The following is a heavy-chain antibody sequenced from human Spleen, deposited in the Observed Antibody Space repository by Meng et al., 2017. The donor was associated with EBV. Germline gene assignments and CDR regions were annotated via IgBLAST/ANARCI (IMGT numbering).Heavy chain of an antibody. Sequence: QVQLVQSGPEVKRPGSSVKVSCKVSGGIFSNYDISWVRQAPGQGLEWLGGIIPLYGTANYAQRFQGRVTITADKSTSTAYMELSSLRSEDTAVYYCARDGNHNSGYYDYWGQGNLVTVSS. V-gene: IGHV1-69*06. CDR1: GGIFSNYD. D-gene: IGHD7-27*01. J-gene: IGHJ4*02. CDR3: ARDGNHNSGYYDY. CDR2: IIPLYGTA.